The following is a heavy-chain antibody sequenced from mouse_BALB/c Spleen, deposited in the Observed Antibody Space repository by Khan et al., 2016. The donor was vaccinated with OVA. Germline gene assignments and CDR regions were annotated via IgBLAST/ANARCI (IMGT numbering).Heavy chain of an antibody. Sequence: EVQLQESGPGLVKPSQSLSLTCTVTGYSITSGYAWNWIRQFPGNKLECMGYISYSGVTSYTPSLKSRISITRDTSKNQFFLQLNSVTTEDTATYYCARVNYYGYYFDYWGQGTTLTVSS. V-gene: IGHV3-2*02. J-gene: IGHJ2*01. CDR1: GYSITSGYA. CDR2: ISYSGVT. CDR3: ARVNYYGYYFDY. D-gene: IGHD1-1*01.